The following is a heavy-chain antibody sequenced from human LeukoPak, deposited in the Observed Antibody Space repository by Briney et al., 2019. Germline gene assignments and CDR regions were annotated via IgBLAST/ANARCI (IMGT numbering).Heavy chain of an antibody. J-gene: IGHJ4*02. CDR3: AKGDTVRFLEWLLSNPFDY. D-gene: IGHD3-3*01. CDR2: ISYDGSNK. CDR1: GFTFSSYG. Sequence: GGSLRLSCAASGFTFSSYGMHWVRQAPGKGVEGVAVISYDGSNKYYADSVKARFTTSRDNSNNTLYLQMNSLRAEDTAVYYCAKGDTVRFLEWLLSNPFDYWGQGTLVTVSS. V-gene: IGHV3-30*18.